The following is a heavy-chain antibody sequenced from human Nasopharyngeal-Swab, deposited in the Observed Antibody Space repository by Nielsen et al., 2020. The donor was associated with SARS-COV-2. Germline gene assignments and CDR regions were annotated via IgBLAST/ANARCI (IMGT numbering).Heavy chain of an antibody. J-gene: IGHJ4*02. CDR2: ISYDGSNK. V-gene: IGHV3-30*18. CDR3: AKEPSSGSYPS. Sequence: GGSLRLSCAASGFIFSSYGMHWVRQAPGKGLEWVAVISYDGSNKYYADSVKGRFTISRDNSKNTLYLQMNSLRAEDTAVYYCAKEPSSGSYPSWGQGTLVTVSS. CDR1: GFIFSSYG. D-gene: IGHD1-26*01.